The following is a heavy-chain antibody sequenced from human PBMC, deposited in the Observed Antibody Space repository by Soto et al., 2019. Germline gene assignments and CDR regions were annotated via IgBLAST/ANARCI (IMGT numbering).Heavy chain of an antibody. CDR2: IYGNGGGT. V-gene: IGHV3-23*01. CDR3: AKDRVPDGRWNFDY. D-gene: IGHD2-2*01. J-gene: IGHJ4*02. Sequence: EVHLLESGGRLVQAGGSLRLSCVPSGISFSGYTMSWVRQAPGRGREWVASIYGNGGGTFYEESVKGRFTISRDTSKRILFLDITALRAEDTAVYYCAKDRVPDGRWNFDYWGQGTLVTVSS. CDR1: GISFSGYT.